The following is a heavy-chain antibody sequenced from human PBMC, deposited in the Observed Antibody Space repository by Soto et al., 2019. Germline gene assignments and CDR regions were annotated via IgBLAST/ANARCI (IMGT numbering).Heavy chain of an antibody. Sequence: LSLTCSVSGVSISSSTYYWGWIRQPPGKGLEWIGTIYYSGSTYYNPSLKSRVTISVDTSKNQFSLKLSSVTAADTAVYYCARLDYGDYTIYWGQGTLVTVSS. D-gene: IGHD4-17*01. J-gene: IGHJ4*02. V-gene: IGHV4-39*01. CDR1: GVSISSSTYY. CDR3: ARLDYGDYTIY. CDR2: IYYSGST.